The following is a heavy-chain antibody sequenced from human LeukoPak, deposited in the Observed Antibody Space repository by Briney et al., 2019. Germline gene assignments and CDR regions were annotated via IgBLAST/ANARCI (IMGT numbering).Heavy chain of an antibody. CDR3: ARDAHCTGVSCYSPYNWFDP. D-gene: IGHD2-15*01. CDR1: GGFISSGGYY. V-gene: IGHV4-39*07. J-gene: IGHJ5*02. Sequence: PSQTLSLTCTVSGGFISSGGYYWSWSRQPPGNGLESIGSIYFTGTTYYNPSLQSRVTISVDTAKNQFSLKVTSVTAADTAAYYCARDAHCTGVSCYSPYNWFDPWGQGTLVTVSS. CDR2: IYFTGTT.